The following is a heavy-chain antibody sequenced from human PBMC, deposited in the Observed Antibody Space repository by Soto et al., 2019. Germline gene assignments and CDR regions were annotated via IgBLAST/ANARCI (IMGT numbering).Heavy chain of an antibody. D-gene: IGHD3-10*01. CDR3: ARDSWRYGSGRYYRP. CDR1: GYTFTSYG. CDR2: ISAYNGNT. Sequence: ASVKVSCKASGYTFTSYGISWVRQAPGQGLEWMGWISAYNGNTNYAQKLQGRVTMTTDTSTSTAYMELRSLRSDDTAVYYCARDSWRYGSGRYYRPWAQGTLFTVSS. J-gene: IGHJ5*02. V-gene: IGHV1-18*01.